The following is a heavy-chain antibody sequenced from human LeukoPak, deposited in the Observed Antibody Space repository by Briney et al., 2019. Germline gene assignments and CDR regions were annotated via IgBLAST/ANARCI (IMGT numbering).Heavy chain of an antibody. Sequence: GGSLRLSCAAYGFTLSSYEMSWVRQAPGKGLEWVSGINWNGGSTGYADSVKGRFTISRDNAKNSLYLQMNSLRAEDTALYYCARDHGGSYYFDYRGQGTLVTVSS. V-gene: IGHV3-20*04. D-gene: IGHD1-26*01. CDR3: ARDHGGSYYFDY. CDR1: GFTLSSYE. CDR2: INWNGGST. J-gene: IGHJ4*02.